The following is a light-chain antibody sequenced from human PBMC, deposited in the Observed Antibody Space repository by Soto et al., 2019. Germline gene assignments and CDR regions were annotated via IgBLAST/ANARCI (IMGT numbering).Light chain of an antibody. CDR2: GDS. J-gene: IGLJ2*01. Sequence: QSVLTQPPSASGTPGQRVSISCSGSSSNIGSYTVNWYQQLPGTAPKLLIYGDSQRPSGVPDRFSGSKSGTSASLAISGLQSEDEADYYCATWDDSLNGPVFGGGTKLTVL. V-gene: IGLV1-44*01. CDR1: SSNIGSYT. CDR3: ATWDDSLNGPV.